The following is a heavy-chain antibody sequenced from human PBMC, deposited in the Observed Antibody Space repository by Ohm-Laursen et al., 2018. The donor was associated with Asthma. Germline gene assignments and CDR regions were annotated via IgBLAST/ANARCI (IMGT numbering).Heavy chain of an antibody. V-gene: IGHV4-61*05. CDR2: IYYSGST. J-gene: IGHJ5*02. Sequence: TLSLTCIVSGGSITSSSYYWGWIRQPPGKGLEWIGYIYYSGSTNYNPSLKSRVTISVDTSKNQFSLKLSSVTAADTAVYYCARAEVYNWFDPWGQGTLVTVSS. CDR1: GGSITSSSYY. CDR3: ARAEVYNWFDP.